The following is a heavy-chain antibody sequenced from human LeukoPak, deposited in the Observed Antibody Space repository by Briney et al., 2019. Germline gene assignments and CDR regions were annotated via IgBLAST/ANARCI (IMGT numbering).Heavy chain of an antibody. Sequence: PSETLSLTCAVSGYSISSGYYWDWIRQPPGKGLEWIGSIYHSGSTYYNPSLKSRVTISVDTSKNQFSLKLSSVTAADTAVYYCARGGITIFGVPQTLVELSAYYFDYWGQGTLVTVSS. CDR3: ARGGITIFGVPQTLVELSAYYFDY. V-gene: IGHV4-38-2*01. CDR2: IYHSGST. D-gene: IGHD3-3*01. J-gene: IGHJ4*02. CDR1: GYSISSGYY.